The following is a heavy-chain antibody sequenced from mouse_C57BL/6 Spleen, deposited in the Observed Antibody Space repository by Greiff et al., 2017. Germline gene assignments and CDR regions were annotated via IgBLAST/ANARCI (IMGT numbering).Heavy chain of an antibody. CDR3: ARLLRPPYAMDY. V-gene: IGHV1-69*01. CDR1: GYTFTSYW. CDR2: IDPSDSYT. J-gene: IGHJ4*01. D-gene: IGHD1-2*01. Sequence: VQLQQSGAELVMPGASVKLSCKASGYTFTSYWMHWVKQRPGQGLEWIGEIDPSDSYTNYNQKFKGKSTLTVDKSSSTAYMQLSSLTSEDSAVYYCARLLRPPYAMDYWGQGTSVTVSS.